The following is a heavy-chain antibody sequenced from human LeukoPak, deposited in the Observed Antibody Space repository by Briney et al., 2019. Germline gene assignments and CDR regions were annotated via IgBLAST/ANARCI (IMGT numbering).Heavy chain of an antibody. V-gene: IGHV4-31*03. D-gene: IGHD6-13*01. J-gene: IGHJ5*02. Sequence: PSETLSLTCTVSGGSISSGGYYWSWIRQHPGKGLEWIGYIYYSGSTYYNPSLKSRVTISVDTSKNQFSLKLSSVTAADTAVYYCARDIAAAGPHNWFDPWGQGTLVTVSS. CDR3: ARDIAAAGPHNWFDP. CDR2: IYYSGST. CDR1: GGSISSGGYY.